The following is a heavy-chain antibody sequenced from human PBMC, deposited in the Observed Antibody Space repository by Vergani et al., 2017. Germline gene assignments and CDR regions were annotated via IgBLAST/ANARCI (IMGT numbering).Heavy chain of an antibody. CDR1: GLTFNSVS. CDR2: ISDKGDTI. Sequence: EVQVVESGGDLVQPGGSLRLSCTASGLTFNSVSMSWVRQAPGQGFDWVSSISDKGDTIYYAESAKGRFTVSRDNSKNTVFLQLNSLRAEDTAVYYCTKGGLITLKDSWGQGTLVTVSS. V-gene: IGHV3-23*04. CDR3: TKGGLITLKDS. J-gene: IGHJ4*02.